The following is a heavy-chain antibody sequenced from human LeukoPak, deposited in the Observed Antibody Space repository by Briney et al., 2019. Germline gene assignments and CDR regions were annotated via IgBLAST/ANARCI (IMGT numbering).Heavy chain of an antibody. V-gene: IGHV3-23*01. CDR3: ARQIYGDYRSGLFDY. J-gene: IGHJ4*02. CDR2: ISSSGDTT. D-gene: IGHD4-17*01. CDR1: GFIFSDYV. Sequence: GGSLRLSCAASGFIFSDYVMNWVRQAPGKGLEWVSTISSSGDTTYYADSVKGRFTISRDNSKNTLYLQMNSLRAEDTALYYCARQIYGDYRSGLFDYWGQGTLVTVSS.